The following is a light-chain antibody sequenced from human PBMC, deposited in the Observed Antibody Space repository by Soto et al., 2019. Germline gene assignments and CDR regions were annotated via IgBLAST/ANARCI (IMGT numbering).Light chain of an antibody. Sequence: QSVLTQPASVSGSPGQSITISCTGTSSDVGGYNYVSWYQQHPGKAPKLMIYEVSNRPSGVSNRFSGSKPGNTASLTISGLQAEDEADYYCCSSGGSPTYVFGTGTKVTVL. CDR2: EVS. CDR1: SSDVGGYNY. CDR3: CSSGGSPTYV. J-gene: IGLJ1*01. V-gene: IGLV2-14*01.